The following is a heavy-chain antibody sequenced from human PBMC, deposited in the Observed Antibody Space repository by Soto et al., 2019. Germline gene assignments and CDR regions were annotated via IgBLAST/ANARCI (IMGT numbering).Heavy chain of an antibody. J-gene: IGHJ3*01. V-gene: IGHV4-59*08. D-gene: IGHD4-17*01. CDR1: GGSISSYY. Sequence: QVQLQESGPGLVKPSETLSLTCTVSGGSISSYYWSWIRQPPGKGLEWIGYIYYSGSTNYNPSLKSRVTISVDTSKNQFSLKLSSVPAADTAVYYCARRYGHAFDFWGQGTMVPVSS. CDR2: IYYSGST. CDR3: ARRYGHAFDF.